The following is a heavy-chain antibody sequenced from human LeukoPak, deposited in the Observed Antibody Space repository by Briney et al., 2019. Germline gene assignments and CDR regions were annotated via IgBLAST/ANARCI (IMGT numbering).Heavy chain of an antibody. CDR3: ARGEFYGSVGYAVYKYGMDV. Sequence: GGSLRLSCAASGFTFRSYEMHWVRQVTGKGLEWVSGIGTAGDPYYPDYVKGRFTISRENAKNPLYLQINSLRAGDTAMYYCARGEFYGSVGYAVYKYGMDVWGQGTTVTVSS. J-gene: IGHJ6*02. CDR2: IGTAGDP. D-gene: IGHD3-10*01. V-gene: IGHV3-13*05. CDR1: GFTFRSYE.